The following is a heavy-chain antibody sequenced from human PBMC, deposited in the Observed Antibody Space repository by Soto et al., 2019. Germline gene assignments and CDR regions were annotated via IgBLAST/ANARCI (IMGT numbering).Heavy chain of an antibody. CDR1: GFTFSSYW. J-gene: IGHJ5*02. CDR3: ARILRYFDWLLDRDWFDP. D-gene: IGHD3-9*01. Sequence: GGSLRLSCAASGFTFSSYWMSWVRQAPGKGLEWVANIKQDGSEKYYVGSVKGRFTISRDNAKNSLYLQMNSLRAEDTAVYYCARILRYFDWLLDRDWFDPWGQGTLVTVSS. CDR2: IKQDGSEK. V-gene: IGHV3-7*01.